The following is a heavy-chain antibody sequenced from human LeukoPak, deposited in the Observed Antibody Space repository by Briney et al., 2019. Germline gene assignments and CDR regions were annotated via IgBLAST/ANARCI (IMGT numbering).Heavy chain of an antibody. CDR3: AMPGRFGELFWADY. V-gene: IGHV4-39*07. Sequence: PSETLSLTCTVSGGSISSSSYYWGWIRQPPGKGLEWIGSIYYSGSTYYNPSLKSRVTISVDTSKNQFSLKLSSVTAADTAVYYCAMPGRFGELFWADYWGQGTLVTVSS. J-gene: IGHJ4*02. D-gene: IGHD3-10*01. CDR1: GGSISSSSYY. CDR2: IYYSGST.